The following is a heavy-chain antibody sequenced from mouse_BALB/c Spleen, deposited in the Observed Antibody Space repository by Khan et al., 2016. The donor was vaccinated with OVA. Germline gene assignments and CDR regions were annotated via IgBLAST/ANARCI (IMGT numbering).Heavy chain of an antibody. CDR2: ISHSGNT. Sequence: EVQLQESGPSLVKPSQTLSLTCSVTGDSITSGSWNWIRKSPGQKLEYIGYISHSGNTYYKPSLKSRISITRAASKSQYYLQLNSVTTEDTATFYCACKLRGFTYWGQGTLVTVSA. J-gene: IGHJ3*01. V-gene: IGHV3-8*02. CDR3: ACKLRGFTY. D-gene: IGHD1-1*01. CDR1: GDSITSGS.